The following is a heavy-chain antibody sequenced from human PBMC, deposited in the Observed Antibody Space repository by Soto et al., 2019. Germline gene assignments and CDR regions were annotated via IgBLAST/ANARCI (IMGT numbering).Heavy chain of an antibody. D-gene: IGHD4-17*01. Sequence: EVQLLESGGGLVQPGGSLRLSCAASGFTFSSYTMSWVRQAPGKGLEWVSAISGSGGSTYYADSVKGRFTISRDNSKNTLYLQMTSLRAEDTAVYYCAKTVMVTTRYFDLWGRGTLVTVSS. V-gene: IGHV3-23*01. CDR2: ISGSGGST. J-gene: IGHJ2*01. CDR3: AKTVMVTTRYFDL. CDR1: GFTFSSYT.